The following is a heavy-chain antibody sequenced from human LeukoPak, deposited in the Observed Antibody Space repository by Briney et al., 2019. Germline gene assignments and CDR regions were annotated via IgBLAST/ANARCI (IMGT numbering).Heavy chain of an antibody. V-gene: IGHV4-59*12. CDR1: GGSITSYY. Sequence: PSETLSLTCTVSGGSITSYYWSWIRQPPGKGLEWIGYIYYSGSTYYNPSLKSRVTISVDTSKNQFSLKLSSVTAADTAVYYCARERKWFGEYHFDYWGQGTLVTVSS. J-gene: IGHJ4*02. CDR3: ARERKWFGEYHFDY. D-gene: IGHD3-10*01. CDR2: IYYSGST.